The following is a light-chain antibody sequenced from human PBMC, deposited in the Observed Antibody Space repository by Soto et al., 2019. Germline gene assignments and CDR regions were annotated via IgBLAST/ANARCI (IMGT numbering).Light chain of an antibody. V-gene: IGLV2-23*02. CDR3: CSYANRRGL. J-gene: IGLJ3*02. CDR2: EVS. Sequence: QSALTQPASVSGSPGQSITISCTGSSSDVGVSNLVSWYQHHPGKAPKLIIYEVSQRPSGVSNRFSGSKSGNTASLTISGLQADDGGDYYCCSYANRRGLFGAGTKRTVL. CDR1: SSDVGVSNL.